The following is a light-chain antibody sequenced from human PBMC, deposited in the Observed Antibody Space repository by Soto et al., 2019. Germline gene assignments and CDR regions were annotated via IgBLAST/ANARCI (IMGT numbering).Light chain of an antibody. CDR2: EVS. CDR1: SSDVGAYKY. Sequence: QSALTQPPSASGSPGQSVTISCTGTSSDVGAYKYVSWYQQYPGKASKLMIYEVSKRPSGVPARFSGSKSGNTASLTVSGLQSEDEADYYCTSYVGSDTWVFGGGTKVTVL. J-gene: IGLJ3*02. CDR3: TSYVGSDTWV. V-gene: IGLV2-8*01.